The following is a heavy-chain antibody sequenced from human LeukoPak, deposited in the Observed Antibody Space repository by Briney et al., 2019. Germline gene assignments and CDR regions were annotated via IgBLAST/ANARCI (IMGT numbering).Heavy chain of an antibody. V-gene: IGHV3-53*01. D-gene: IGHD3-22*01. CDR2: FYSGGST. CDR3: ARDPHYYDSSGSGDAFDI. J-gene: IGHJ3*02. Sequence: PGGSLRLSCAASGFTVSSNYMSWVRQAPGKGLEWVSVFYSGGSTYYADSVKGRFTISRDNSKNTLYLQMNSLRAEDTAVYYCARDPHYYDSSGSGDAFDIWGQGTMVTVSS. CDR1: GFTVSSNY.